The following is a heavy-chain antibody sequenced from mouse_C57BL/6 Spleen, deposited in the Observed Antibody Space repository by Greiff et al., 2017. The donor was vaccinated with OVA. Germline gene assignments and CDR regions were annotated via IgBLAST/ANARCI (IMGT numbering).Heavy chain of an antibody. CDR1: GYAFSSSW. V-gene: IGHV1-82*01. J-gene: IGHJ4*01. D-gene: IGHD1-1*01. Sequence: VQLQQSGPELVKPGASVKISCKASGYAFSSSWMNWVKQRPGQGLEWIGRIYPGDGDTNYNGKFKGKATLTADKSSSTSYMQLSSLTSEDSAVYCCATPTVDYAMDYWGQGTSVTVSS. CDR2: IYPGDGDT. CDR3: ATPTVDYAMDY.